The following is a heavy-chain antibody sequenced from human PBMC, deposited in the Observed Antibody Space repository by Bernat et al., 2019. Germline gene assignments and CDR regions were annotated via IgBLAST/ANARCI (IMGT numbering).Heavy chain of an antibody. CDR3: ARGGWGAVDC. CDR1: GFTFSSHW. CDR2: INNDGTNT. J-gene: IGHJ4*02. V-gene: IGHV3-74*03. Sequence: EVQLVESGGGLVQPGGSLRLPCAASGFTFSSHWIHWVRQAPGKGLVWVSYINNDGTNTKYADSVRGRFTISRDNAKNTLHLQMNSLRAEGTAVYYCARGGWGAVDCWGQGTLVTVSS. D-gene: IGHD7-27*01.